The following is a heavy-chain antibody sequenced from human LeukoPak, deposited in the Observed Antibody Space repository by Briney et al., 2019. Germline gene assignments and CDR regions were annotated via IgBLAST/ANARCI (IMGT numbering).Heavy chain of an antibody. CDR2: ISSSSIYI. CDR3: AAAGLQWLVTTPFDY. D-gene: IGHD6-19*01. Sequence: KTGGSLRLSCAASGFTFSSYSMNWFRQAPGKGLEWVSSISSSSIYIYYADSVKGRFTISRDNAKNSLYLQMNSLRAEDTAVYYCAAAGLQWLVTTPFDYWGQGTLVTVSS. J-gene: IGHJ4*02. CDR1: GFTFSSYS. V-gene: IGHV3-21*01.